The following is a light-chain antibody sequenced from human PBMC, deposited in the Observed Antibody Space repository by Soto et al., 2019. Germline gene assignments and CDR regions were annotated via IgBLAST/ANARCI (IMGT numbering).Light chain of an antibody. J-gene: IGKJ4*01. CDR2: SVS. CDR1: QSPLHSHGNTY. CDR3: MNTVQSLT. V-gene: IGKV2-28*01. Sequence: DIVMTQSPLSLPVTPGEPASISCRSSQSPLHSHGNTYLDWDLQKQGQSPHLLIYSVSHRGSGVHERLSGSGSCTDFTLKISSVECEDVGVNDCMNTVQSLTFGGWTKVEI.